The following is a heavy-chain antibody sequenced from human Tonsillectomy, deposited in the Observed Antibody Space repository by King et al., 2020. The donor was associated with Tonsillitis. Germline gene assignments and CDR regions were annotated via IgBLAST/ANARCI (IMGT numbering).Heavy chain of an antibody. CDR1: GGSISSTYL. J-gene: IGHJ4*02. V-gene: IGHV4-4*02. CDR3: ARVIVTTVQSPGLFDY. Sequence: QLQESGPGLVKPSGTLSLTSAVAGGSISSTYLWTCVRQAPEKWREGMVEICRSGATNYTASLQSGVTISLDKSKNQFSLKLNSVTAADTAVYYCARVIVTTVQSPGLFDYWGQGALVTVSS. CDR2: ICRSGAT. D-gene: IGHD4-17*01.